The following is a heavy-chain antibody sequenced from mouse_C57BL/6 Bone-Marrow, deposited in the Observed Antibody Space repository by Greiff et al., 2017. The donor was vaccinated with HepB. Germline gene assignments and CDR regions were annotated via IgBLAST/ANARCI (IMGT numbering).Heavy chain of an antibody. CDR3: ARDHYGSSPAY. J-gene: IGHJ3*01. Sequence: QVQLQQSGAELVMPGASVKLSCKASGYTFTSYWMHWVKQRPGQGLEWIGEIDPSDSYTNYNQKFKGKSTLTVDKSSSTAYMQLSSLTSEDSAVYYCARDHYGSSPAYWGQGTLVTVAA. V-gene: IGHV1-69*01. CDR2: IDPSDSYT. CDR1: GYTFTSYW. D-gene: IGHD1-1*01.